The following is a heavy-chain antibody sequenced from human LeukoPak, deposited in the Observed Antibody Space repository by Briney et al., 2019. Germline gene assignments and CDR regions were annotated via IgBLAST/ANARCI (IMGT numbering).Heavy chain of an antibody. CDR3: ATRVGGTTVTTSFYYYYMDV. V-gene: IGHV1-69*06. Sequence: GASVKVSCKASGYTFTSYAISWVRQAPGQGLEWMGGIIPIFGTANYAQKFQGRVTITADKSTSTAYMELSSLRSEDTAVYYCATRVGGTTVTTSFYYYYMDVWGKGTTVTVSS. CDR2: IIPIFGTA. D-gene: IGHD4-17*01. J-gene: IGHJ6*03. CDR1: GYTFTSYA.